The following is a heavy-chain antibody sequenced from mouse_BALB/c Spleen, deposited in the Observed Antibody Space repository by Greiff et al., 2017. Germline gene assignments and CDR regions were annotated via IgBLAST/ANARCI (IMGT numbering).Heavy chain of an antibody. CDR3: TRGYRYDWYFDV. J-gene: IGHJ1*01. CDR1: GFTFSNYW. D-gene: IGHD2-14*01. V-gene: IGHV6-6*02. CDR2: IRLKSNNYAT. Sequence: EVQGVESGGGLVQPGGSMKLSCVASGFTFSNYWMNWVRQSPEKGLEWVAEIRLKSNNYATHYAESVKGRFTISRDDSKSSVYLQMNNLRAEDTGIYYCTRGYRYDWYFDVWGAGTTVTVSS.